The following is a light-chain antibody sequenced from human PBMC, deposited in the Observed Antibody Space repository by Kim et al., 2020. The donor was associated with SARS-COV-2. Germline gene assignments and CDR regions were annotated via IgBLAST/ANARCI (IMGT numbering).Light chain of an antibody. J-gene: IGKJ1*01. V-gene: IGKV3-15*01. Sequence: PGDGATLSCRASQSIDRDLAWYQQKPGKPPRLLIYDSSTRAPGIPARFRGSGSGTEFTLTINSLQSEDLAVYYCHHYNAWPPWTFGRGTKLEIK. CDR2: DSS. CDR3: HHYNAWPPWT. CDR1: QSIDRD.